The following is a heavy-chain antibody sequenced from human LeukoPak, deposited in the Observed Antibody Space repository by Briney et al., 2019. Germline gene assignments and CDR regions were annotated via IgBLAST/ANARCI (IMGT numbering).Heavy chain of an antibody. CDR2: INHSGST. Sequence: GSLRLSCAGSGFALKSYSLTWVRQAPGKGLEWIGEINHSGSTNYNPSLKSRVTISVDTSKNQFSLKLSSVTAADTAVYYCARQGHPLYGGNSFLNYWGQGTLVTVSS. V-gene: IGHV4-34*01. CDR1: GFALKSYS. J-gene: IGHJ4*02. CDR3: ARQGHPLYGGNSFLNY. D-gene: IGHD4-23*01.